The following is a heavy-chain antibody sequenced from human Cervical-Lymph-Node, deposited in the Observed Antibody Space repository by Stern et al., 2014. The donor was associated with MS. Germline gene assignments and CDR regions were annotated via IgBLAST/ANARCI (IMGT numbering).Heavy chain of an antibody. D-gene: IGHD5-12*01. V-gene: IGHV5-51*03. J-gene: IGHJ4*02. Sequence: EVQLVESGAEVKKPGESLKISCEASGYLFDDYWIGWVRQMSGRGLELVAIIFPRDSNTRYSPSVQGQVTISADKSLSTASLQWRGLKAADPAIYYWARSPATPSGYDRFDYWGQGALVTVSS. CDR1: GYLFDDYW. CDR2: IFPRDSNT. CDR3: ARSPATPSGYDRFDY.